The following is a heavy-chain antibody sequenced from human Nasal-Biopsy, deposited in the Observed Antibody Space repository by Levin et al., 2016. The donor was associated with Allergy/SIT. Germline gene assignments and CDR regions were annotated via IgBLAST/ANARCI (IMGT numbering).Heavy chain of an antibody. CDR3: AKHGHTVLGSPTRFDY. CDR2: FGNDGGSA. CDR1: GFTFRHFA. D-gene: IGHD4-11*01. J-gene: IGHJ4*02. Sequence: GGSLRLSCGASGFTFRHFAMSWVRQAPGKGLEWVATFGNDGGSAYNPDAVKGRFIVSRDNSKNTLYLQMRSLRAEDTALYFCAKHGHTVLGSPTRFDYWGQGTLVSVSS. V-gene: IGHV3-23*01.